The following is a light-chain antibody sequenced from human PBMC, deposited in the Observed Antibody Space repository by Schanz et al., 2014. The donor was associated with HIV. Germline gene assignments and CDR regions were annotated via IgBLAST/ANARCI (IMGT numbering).Light chain of an antibody. CDR2: DNY. V-gene: IGLV1-51*01. Sequence: QSVLTQPPSVSAAPGQKVTISCSGSSSNIGNNYVSWYQQFPGTAPKLLIYDNYQRPSGVPDRFSGSKSGTSASLAITGLQAEDEADYYCQSYDSSLSGRVFGGGTKLTVL. CDR1: SSNIGNNY. J-gene: IGLJ3*02. CDR3: QSYDSSLSGRV.